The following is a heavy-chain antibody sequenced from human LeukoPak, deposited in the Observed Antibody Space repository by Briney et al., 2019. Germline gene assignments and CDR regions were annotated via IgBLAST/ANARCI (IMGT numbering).Heavy chain of an antibody. D-gene: IGHD3-3*01. CDR2: ISGSGGST. CDR3: AKEGIYDRLHFDY. CDR1: GFTFSSYA. V-gene: IGHV3-23*01. J-gene: IGHJ4*02. Sequence: GGSLRLSCAAPGFTFSSYAMSWVRQAPGKGLEWVSAISGSGGSTYYADSVKGRFTIPRDNSKNTLYLQMNSLRGEGTAVYYCAKEGIYDRLHFDYWGQGTLVTVSS.